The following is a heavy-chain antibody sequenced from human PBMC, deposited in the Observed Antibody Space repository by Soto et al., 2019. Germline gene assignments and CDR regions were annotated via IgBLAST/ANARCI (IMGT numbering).Heavy chain of an antibody. D-gene: IGHD5-12*01. CDR1: GFTFSSYS. CDR2: ISSSSSYI. J-gene: IGHJ4*02. V-gene: IGHV3-21*01. Sequence: GGSLRLTCAASGFTFSSYSMNWVRQAPGKGLEWVSSISSSSSYIYYADSVKGRFTISRDNAKNSLYLQMNSLRAEDTAVYYCARDNRIVATTPGNYWGQGTLVTVSS. CDR3: ARDNRIVATTPGNY.